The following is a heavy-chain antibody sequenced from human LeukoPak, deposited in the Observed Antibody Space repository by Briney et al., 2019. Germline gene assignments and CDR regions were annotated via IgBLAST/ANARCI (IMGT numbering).Heavy chain of an antibody. V-gene: IGHV3-48*03. D-gene: IGHD3-22*01. CDR2: ISSSGSTI. Sequence: GRSLRLSCAASGFTFSSYEMNWVRQAPGKGLEWVSYISSSGSTIYYADSVKGRFTISRDNAKNSLYLQMNSLRAEDTAVYYCARETYDSSGYFSMWGQGTLVTVSS. J-gene: IGHJ4*02. CDR1: GFTFSSYE. CDR3: ARETYDSSGYFSM.